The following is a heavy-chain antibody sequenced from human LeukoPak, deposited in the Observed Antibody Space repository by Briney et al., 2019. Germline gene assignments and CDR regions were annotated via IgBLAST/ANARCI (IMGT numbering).Heavy chain of an antibody. CDR2: IYYSGST. CDR3: ARSSYFDY. V-gene: IGHV4-59*01. J-gene: IGHJ4*02. Sequence: KASETLSLTCTVSGGSISSYYWSWIRQPPGKGLEWIGYIYYSGSTNYNPSLKSRVTISVDTSKNQFSLKLSSVTAADTAVYYCARSSYFDYWGQGTLVTVSS. CDR1: GGSISSYY.